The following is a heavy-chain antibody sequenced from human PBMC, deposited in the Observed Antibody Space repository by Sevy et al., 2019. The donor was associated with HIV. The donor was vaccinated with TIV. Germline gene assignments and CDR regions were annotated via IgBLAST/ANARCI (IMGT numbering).Heavy chain of an antibody. J-gene: IGHJ3*01. CDR3: AKALNPALDSMLEVIFPTLKGFDV. CDR1: GFTFNTHA. V-gene: IGHV3-23*01. CDR2: ISATGSST. Sequence: GGSLRLSCAASGFTFNTHAMNWVRQAPGKGLEWVSIISATGSSTYFADSVRGRYTISRDNSKNTLYLQMDSLRADDTAVYDFAKALNPALDSMLEVIFPTLKGFDVWGQGTMVTVSS. D-gene: IGHD3-22*01.